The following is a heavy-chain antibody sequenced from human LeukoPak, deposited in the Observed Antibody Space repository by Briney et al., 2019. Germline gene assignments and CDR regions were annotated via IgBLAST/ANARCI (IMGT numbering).Heavy chain of an antibody. CDR2: IWYDGSNQ. Sequence: GGSLRLSCAASGFTFRNYGMHWVRQAPGKGLEWVAVIWYDGSNQYYADSVKGRFTISRDNSKNTLYLQMNSLRAEDTAVYYCAKDSYDSSGSRYDFWGQGTLVTVSS. V-gene: IGHV3-33*03. J-gene: IGHJ4*02. D-gene: IGHD3-22*01. CDR3: AKDSYDSSGSRYDF. CDR1: GFTFRNYG.